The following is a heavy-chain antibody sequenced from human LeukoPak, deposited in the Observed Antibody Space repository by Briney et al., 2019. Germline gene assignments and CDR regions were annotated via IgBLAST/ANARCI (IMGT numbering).Heavy chain of an antibody. V-gene: IGHV4-34*01. Sequence: PSETLSLTCAVYGGSFSGYYWSWIRQPPGKGLEWIREINHSGSTNYNPSLKSRVTISVDTSKNQFSLKLSSVSAADTAVYYCAIGYCSSTSCYRYFDYWGQGTLVTVSS. CDR2: INHSGST. CDR1: GGSFSGYY. CDR3: AIGYCSSTSCYRYFDY. D-gene: IGHD2-2*01. J-gene: IGHJ4*02.